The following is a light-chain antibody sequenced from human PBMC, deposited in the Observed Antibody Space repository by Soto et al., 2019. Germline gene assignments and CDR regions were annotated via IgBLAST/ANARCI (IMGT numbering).Light chain of an antibody. J-gene: IGLJ3*02. Sequence: QSVLTQPPSASGTPGQRVTISCSGSSSNIGSNPVNWYQQLPGTAPKLLIYSNNQRPSGVPDRFSGSKSGTSASLAISGLKSEDEADYYCAAWDDSLNGYWVFGGGTKLTVL. CDR2: SNN. CDR3: AAWDDSLNGYWV. CDR1: SSNIGSNP. V-gene: IGLV1-44*01.